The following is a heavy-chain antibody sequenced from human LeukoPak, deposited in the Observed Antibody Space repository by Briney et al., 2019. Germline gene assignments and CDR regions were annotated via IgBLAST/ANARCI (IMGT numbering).Heavy chain of an antibody. CDR3: ARDLRYSYGYYYYYMDV. Sequence: ASVKVSCKASGYTFTGYYMHWVRQAPGQGLEWMGWINPNSGGTNYAQKFQGRVTMTRDTSISTAYMELSRLRSDDTAVYYCARDLRYSYGYYYYYMDVWGKGTTVTVSS. J-gene: IGHJ6*03. CDR2: INPNSGGT. D-gene: IGHD5-18*01. V-gene: IGHV1-2*02. CDR1: GYTFTGYY.